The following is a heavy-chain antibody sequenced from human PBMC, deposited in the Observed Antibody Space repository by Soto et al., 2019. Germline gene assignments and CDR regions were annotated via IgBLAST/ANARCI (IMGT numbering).Heavy chain of an antibody. V-gene: IGHV3-53*01. J-gene: IGHJ6*02. Sequence: GGSLRLSCAASGFTVSSNYMSWVRQAPGKGLEWVSVIYSGGSTYYADSVKGRFTISRDNSKNTLYLQMNSLRAEDTAVYYCARGRVVVTAIFQYYYGMDVWGQGTTVTVSS. CDR2: IYSGGST. CDR3: ARGRVVVTAIFQYYYGMDV. CDR1: GFTVSSNY. D-gene: IGHD2-21*02.